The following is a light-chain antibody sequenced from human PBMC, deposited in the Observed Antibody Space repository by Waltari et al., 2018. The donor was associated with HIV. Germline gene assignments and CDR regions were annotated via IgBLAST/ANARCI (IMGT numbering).Light chain of an antibody. Sequence: SALTHPRSVSGSPGQSVTISCTGTSSDVGAYNYVSWYQQHPGKALKLIIFDVSERPSGVPDRFSASKSGNTASLTISGLQGDDEADYYCCSYAGTYTYVFGTGTRVTVL. CDR3: CSYAGTYTYV. V-gene: IGLV2-11*02. CDR2: DVS. CDR1: SSDVGAYNY. J-gene: IGLJ1*01.